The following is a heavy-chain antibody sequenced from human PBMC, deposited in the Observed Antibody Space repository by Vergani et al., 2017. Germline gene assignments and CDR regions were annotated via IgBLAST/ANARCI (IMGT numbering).Heavy chain of an antibody. CDR1: GGSISSGGYY. CDR2: IYYSGST. V-gene: IGHV4-31*03. J-gene: IGHJ4*02. CDR3: ARDSRYGSGSYFYFDY. Sequence: QVQLQESGPGLVKPSQTLSLTCTVSGGSISSGGYYWSWIRQNPGKGLGWIGYIYYSGSTYYNPSLKSRVTISVDTSKNQFSLKLSSVTAADTAVYYCARDSRYGSGSYFYFDYWGQGTLVTVSS. D-gene: IGHD3-10*01.